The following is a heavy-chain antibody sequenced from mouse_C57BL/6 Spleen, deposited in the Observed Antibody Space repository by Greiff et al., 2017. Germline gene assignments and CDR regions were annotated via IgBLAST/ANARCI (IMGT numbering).Heavy chain of an antibody. D-gene: IGHD1-1*01. J-gene: IGHJ4*01. V-gene: IGHV6-6*01. Sequence: EVQLVESGGGLVQPGGSMKLSCAASGFTFSDAWMDWVRQSPEKGLEWVAEIRNKANNHATYYAESVKGRFTISRDDSKSSVYLQMNSLRAEDTGIYYCTRTDGSSWNYAMDYWGQGTSVTVSS. CDR1: GFTFSDAW. CDR2: IRNKANNHAT. CDR3: TRTDGSSWNYAMDY.